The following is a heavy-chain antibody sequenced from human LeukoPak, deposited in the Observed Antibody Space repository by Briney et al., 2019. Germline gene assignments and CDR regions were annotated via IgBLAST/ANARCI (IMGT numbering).Heavy chain of an antibody. D-gene: IGHD5-18*01. V-gene: IGHV3-43*01. CDR3: AKDKGADTAIVYYYGMDV. CDR2: ISWDGGST. J-gene: IGHJ6*02. CDR1: GFTFDDYT. Sequence: GGSLRLSCAASGFTFDDYTMHWVRQAPGKGLEWVSLISWDGGSTYYADSVKGRFTISRDNSKNSLYLQMNSLRTEDTALYYCAKDKGADTAIVYYYGMDVWGQGTTVTVSS.